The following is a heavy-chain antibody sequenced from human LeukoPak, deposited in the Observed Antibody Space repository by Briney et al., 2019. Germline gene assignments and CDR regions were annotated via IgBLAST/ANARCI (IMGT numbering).Heavy chain of an antibody. CDR1: GYTFTSYY. V-gene: IGHV1-46*01. J-gene: IGHJ3*02. CDR2: INPSGGST. Sequence: ASVKVSCKASGYTFTSYYMHWVRQAPGQGLEWMGIINPSGGSTSYAQKFQGRVTITADESTSTAYMELSSLRSEDAAVYYRAREGIGGDAFDIWGQGTMVTVSS. CDR3: AREGIGGDAFDI. D-gene: IGHD2-15*01.